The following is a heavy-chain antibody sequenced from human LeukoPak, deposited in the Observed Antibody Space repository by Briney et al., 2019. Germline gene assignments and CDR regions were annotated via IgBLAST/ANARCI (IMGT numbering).Heavy chain of an antibody. Sequence: ASVKVSCKASGYTFTSYAMHWVRQAPGQRLEWMGWSNAGNGNTKYSQEFQGRVTITADESTSTAYMELSSLRSEDTAVYYCARTPYYYGSGSYSPNWFDPWGQGTLVTVSS. D-gene: IGHD3-10*01. CDR1: GYTFTSYA. V-gene: IGHV1-3*02. CDR3: ARTPYYYGSGSYSPNWFDP. CDR2: SNAGNGNT. J-gene: IGHJ5*02.